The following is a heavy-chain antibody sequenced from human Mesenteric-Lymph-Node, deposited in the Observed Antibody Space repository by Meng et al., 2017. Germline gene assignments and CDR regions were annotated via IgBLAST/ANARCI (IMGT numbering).Heavy chain of an antibody. D-gene: IGHD1-26*01. V-gene: IGHV4-34*01. Sequence: LQRWGTGLLKPSGTLSLTCAVDGAAFGSCYWSWIRPPPGEGLEWIGEINHSGNTNYNPSLKSRVTISGDASKNQFSLKVSSVTAADTAVYYCARGYGPIHSEYNFDYWGQGTLVTVSS. CDR3: ARGYGPIHSEYNFDY. CDR1: GAAFGSCY. J-gene: IGHJ4*02. CDR2: INHSGNT.